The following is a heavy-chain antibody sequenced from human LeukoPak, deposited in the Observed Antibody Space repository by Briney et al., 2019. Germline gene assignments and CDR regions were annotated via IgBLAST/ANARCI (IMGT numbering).Heavy chain of an antibody. V-gene: IGHV3-7*01. J-gene: IGHJ4*02. CDR3: ARVELSDSSGYYSPFDY. CDR2: IKQDGSEK. CDR1: VFTFSSYW. D-gene: IGHD3-22*01. Sequence: GGALRLSCAACVFTFSSYWMSWVRQAAGKGLEGVANIKQDGSEKYYVDSVKGRFTISRDSAKNALYLHMNSLTAEDTAVYYCARVELSDSSGYYSPFDYWGQGTLVTVSS.